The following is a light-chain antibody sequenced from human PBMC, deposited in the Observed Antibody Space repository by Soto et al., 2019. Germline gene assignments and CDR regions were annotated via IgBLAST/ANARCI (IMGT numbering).Light chain of an antibody. CDR2: EVT. CDR3: SSYTTSYSYV. V-gene: IGLV2-14*01. CDR1: SSDLGAYDY. Sequence: QSVLTQPASVSGSPGQSITTSCTGTSSDLGAYDYVSWYQQHPGEAPTLLIYEVTNRPSGVSSRFSASKSGNTASLTISGLQAEDEAEYFCSSYTTSYSYVFGTGTKVTVL. J-gene: IGLJ1*01.